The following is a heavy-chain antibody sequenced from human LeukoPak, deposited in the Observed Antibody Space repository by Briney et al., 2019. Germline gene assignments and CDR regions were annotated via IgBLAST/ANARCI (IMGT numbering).Heavy chain of an antibody. Sequence: PGGSLRLSCAASGFTFSSYSMNWVRQAPGKGLEWVSSISSSSSYIYYADSVKGRFTISRDNAKNSLYLQMNSLRAEDTAVYYCARDPEYYYDSSGPEHDYWGQGTLVTVSS. CDR2: ISSSSSYI. J-gene: IGHJ4*02. CDR1: GFTFSSYS. CDR3: ARDPEYYYDSSGPEHDY. V-gene: IGHV3-21*01. D-gene: IGHD3-22*01.